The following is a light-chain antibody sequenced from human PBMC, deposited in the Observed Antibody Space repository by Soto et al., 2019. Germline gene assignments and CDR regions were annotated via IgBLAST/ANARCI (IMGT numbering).Light chain of an antibody. CDR3: QQYDHWLPT. J-gene: IGKJ5*01. CDR1: QSVGRN. V-gene: IGKV3-15*01. Sequence: EIVLTQSPGTLSLSPGESATLSCRASQSVGRNYLAWFQHKPGQAPRLVIYDASNRATGVPGRVSGSGSGTEFTLTISSLQSEDFAVYYCQQYDHWLPTFGQGTRLESK. CDR2: DAS.